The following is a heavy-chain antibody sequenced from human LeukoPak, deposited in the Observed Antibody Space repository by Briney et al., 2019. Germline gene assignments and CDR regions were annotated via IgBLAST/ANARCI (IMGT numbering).Heavy chain of an antibody. D-gene: IGHD6-6*01. Sequence: GGSLRLSYAASGFTFSSYGLSWVRRTPGKGLEWVSAISDSGSDTYYTDSVKGRFTISKDNSKNTLYLQMNSLRAEDTAVYYCAKRVPYSSSSVYFDSWGQGTLVTVSS. V-gene: IGHV3-23*01. CDR2: ISDSGSDT. J-gene: IGHJ4*02. CDR3: AKRVPYSSSSVYFDS. CDR1: GFTFSSYG.